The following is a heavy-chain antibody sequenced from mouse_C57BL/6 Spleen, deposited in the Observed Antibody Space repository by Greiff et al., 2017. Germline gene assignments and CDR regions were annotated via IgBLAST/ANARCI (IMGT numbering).Heavy chain of an antibody. Sequence: QVQLQQPGAELVKPGASVKMSCKASGYTFTSYWITWVKQRPGQGLEWIEDIYPGSGSTNYNEKFKSKATLTVDTSSSTAYMQLSSLASEDSAVYYCARDEYDNGWFAYWGQGTLVTVSA. CDR2: IYPGSGST. J-gene: IGHJ3*01. D-gene: IGHD2-4*01. CDR1: GYTFTSYW. V-gene: IGHV1-55*01. CDR3: ARDEYDNGWFAY.